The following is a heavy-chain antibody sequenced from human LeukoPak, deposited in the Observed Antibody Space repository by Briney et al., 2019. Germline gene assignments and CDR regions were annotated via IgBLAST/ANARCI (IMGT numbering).Heavy chain of an antibody. CDR1: GGSISSYY. J-gene: IGHJ6*02. D-gene: IGHD1/OR15-1a*01. V-gene: IGHV4-59*08. Sequence: SETLSLTCTVSGGSISSYYWSWIRQPPGKGLEWIGYIYYSGSANYNPSLKSRVTISVDTSKNQFSLKLSSVTAADTAVYYCARQLGQRDLTWDVWGQGTTVTVSS. CDR3: ARQLGQRDLTWDV. CDR2: IYYSGSA.